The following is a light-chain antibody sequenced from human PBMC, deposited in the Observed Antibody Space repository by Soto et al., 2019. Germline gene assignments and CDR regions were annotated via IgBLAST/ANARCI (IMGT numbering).Light chain of an antibody. CDR3: QQYGSSLV. Sequence: EIVLTQSPGTLSLSPGERATLSCRASQSVSSSYLAWYQQKPGQAPRLLIYGASSRATGIPDRFSGSGSGTYFAITISRLEPEYFAVYYCQQYGSSLVFGPGTNVHIK. CDR1: QSVSSSY. J-gene: IGKJ3*01. CDR2: GAS. V-gene: IGKV3-20*01.